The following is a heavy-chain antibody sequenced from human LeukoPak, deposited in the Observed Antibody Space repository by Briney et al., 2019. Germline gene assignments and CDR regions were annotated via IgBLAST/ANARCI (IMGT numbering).Heavy chain of an antibody. D-gene: IGHD1-26*01. V-gene: IGHV1-8*03. Sequence: GASVTVSCKASGYTFTSYDINWVRQATGQGLEWMGWMNPNSGNTGYAQKFQGRVTITRNTSISTAYMELSSLRSEDTAVYYCASTWEPELPHDAFDIWGQGTMVTVSS. J-gene: IGHJ3*02. CDR3: ASTWEPELPHDAFDI. CDR2: MNPNSGNT. CDR1: GYTFTSYD.